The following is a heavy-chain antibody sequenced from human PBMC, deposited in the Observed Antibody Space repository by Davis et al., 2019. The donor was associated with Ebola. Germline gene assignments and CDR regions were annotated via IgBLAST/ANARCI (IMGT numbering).Heavy chain of an antibody. CDR3: ASALARDYSNYVDY. J-gene: IGHJ4*02. V-gene: IGHV1-3*01. CDR2: INAGNGNT. D-gene: IGHD4-11*01. Sequence: ASVKVSCKASGYTFTNYAMHWVRQAPGQRLEWMGWINAGNGNTKYSQKLQGRVTMTTDTSTSTAYMELRSLRSDDTAVYSCASALARDYSNYVDYWGQGTLVTVSS. CDR1: GYTFTNYA.